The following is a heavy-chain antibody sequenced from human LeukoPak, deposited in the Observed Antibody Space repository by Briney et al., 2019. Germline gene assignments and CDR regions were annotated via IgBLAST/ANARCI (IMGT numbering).Heavy chain of an antibody. CDR3: ARSYYGSGFLDV. Sequence: PSETLSLTCTVSGGSISSYYWSWIRQPPGKGLEWIGYIYYSGSTNYNPSLKSRVTISVDTSKNQFSLKLSSVTAADTAVYYCARSYYGSGFLDVWGQGTTVTVSS. J-gene: IGHJ6*02. CDR1: GGSISSYY. V-gene: IGHV4-59*01. D-gene: IGHD3-10*01. CDR2: IYYSGST.